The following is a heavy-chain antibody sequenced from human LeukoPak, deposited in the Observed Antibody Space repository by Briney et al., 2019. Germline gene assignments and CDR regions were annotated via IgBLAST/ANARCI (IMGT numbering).Heavy chain of an antibody. CDR3: ARSTYYDFWSGFPNWFDP. J-gene: IGHJ5*02. CDR1: GASIRSYY. Sequence: SETLSLTCTVSGASIRSYYWSWIRQPPGKGLEWIGYIYYSGSTNYNPSLKSRVTISVDTSKNQFSLKLSSVTAADTAVYYCARSTYYDFWSGFPNWFDPWGQGTLVTVSS. V-gene: IGHV4-59*12. CDR2: IYYSGST. D-gene: IGHD3-3*01.